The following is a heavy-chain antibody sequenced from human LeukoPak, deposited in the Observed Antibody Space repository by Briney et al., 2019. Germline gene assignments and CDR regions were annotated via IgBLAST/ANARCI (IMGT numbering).Heavy chain of an antibody. CDR2: ISSRSSYI. Sequence: GGSLRLSCAASGFTFSSYSMNWVRQAPGKGLEWVSSISSRSSYIDYADSLKGRFTISRDDAKNSLYLQMNSLRAEDTALYYCAKDMRQQLVRAVDYWGQGTLVTVSS. CDR1: GFTFSSYS. D-gene: IGHD6-13*01. V-gene: IGHV3-21*04. J-gene: IGHJ4*02. CDR3: AKDMRQQLVRAVDY.